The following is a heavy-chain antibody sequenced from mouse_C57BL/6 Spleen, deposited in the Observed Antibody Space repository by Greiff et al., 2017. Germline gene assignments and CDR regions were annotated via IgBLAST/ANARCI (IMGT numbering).Heavy chain of an antibody. CDR1: GYSITSGYY. V-gene: IGHV3-6*01. D-gene: IGHD2-10*02. Sequence: ESGPGLVKPSQSLSLTCSVTGYSITSGYYWNWIRQFPGNKLEWMGYISYDGSNNYNPSLKNRISITRDTSKNQFFLKLNSVTTEDTATYYCARGGYGNYVYFDYWGQGTTLTVSS. CDR3: ARGGYGNYVYFDY. J-gene: IGHJ2*01. CDR2: ISYDGSN.